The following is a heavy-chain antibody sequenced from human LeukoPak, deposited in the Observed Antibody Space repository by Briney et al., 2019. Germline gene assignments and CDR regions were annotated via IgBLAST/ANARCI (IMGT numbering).Heavy chain of an antibody. D-gene: IGHD3-3*01. CDR1: GYSISSGYY. Sequence: PSETLSLTCTVSGYSISSGYYWGWIRQPPGKGLEWIGSIYHSGSTYYNPSLKSRVTISVDTSKNQFSLKLSSVTAADTAVYYCARDFRSYDFWSGYYGHYYYYMDVWGKGTTVTVSS. J-gene: IGHJ6*03. CDR2: IYHSGST. V-gene: IGHV4-38-2*02. CDR3: ARDFRSYDFWSGYYGHYYYYMDV.